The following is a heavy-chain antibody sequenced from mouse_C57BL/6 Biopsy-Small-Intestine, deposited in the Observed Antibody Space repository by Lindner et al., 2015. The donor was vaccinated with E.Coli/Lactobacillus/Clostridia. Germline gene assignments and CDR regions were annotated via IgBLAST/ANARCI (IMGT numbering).Heavy chain of an antibody. J-gene: IGHJ4*01. CDR2: ISSGSSTI. CDR3: ASPTRSVTFGGWSIGRYL. CDR1: GFTFSDYG. Sequence: VQLQESGGGLVKPGGSLKLSCAASGFTFSDYGMHWVRQAPEKGLEWVAYISSGSSTIYYADTVKGRFTISRDNAKNTLFLQMTSLRSEDTAMYYCASPTRSVTFGGWSIGRYLGGQGTVSHRL. V-gene: IGHV5-17*01. D-gene: IGHD2-10*01.